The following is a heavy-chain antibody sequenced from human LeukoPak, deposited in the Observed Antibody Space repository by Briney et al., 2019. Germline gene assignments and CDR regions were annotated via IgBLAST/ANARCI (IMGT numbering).Heavy chain of an antibody. CDR3: ARFGITVVRGGKYYFDY. V-gene: IGHV4-59*08. J-gene: IGHJ4*02. CDR2: IYYSGAT. D-gene: IGHD3-10*01. CDR1: GGSISNYY. Sequence: SETLSLTCTVSGGSISNYYWSWIRQPPGKGLEWIGHIYYSGATKYNPSLKSRITISVDTSKNQFSLMLSSVTDADTAVYYCARFGITVVRGGKYYFDYWGQGTLVTVSS.